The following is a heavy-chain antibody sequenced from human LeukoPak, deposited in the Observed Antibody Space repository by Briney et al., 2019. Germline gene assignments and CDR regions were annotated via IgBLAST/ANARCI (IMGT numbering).Heavy chain of an antibody. CDR3: ARDHGAA. CDR1: GFIFSNYA. CDR2: IDSTGAYT. J-gene: IGHJ5*02. Sequence: PGGSLRLSCAASGFIFSNYAMSWVRQAPGKGLEWVSAIDSTGAYTWYADSVKGRFTISRDNSKNTLYLQMNSLRAEDTAVYYCARDHGAAWGQGTLVTVSS. D-gene: IGHD1-26*01. V-gene: IGHV3-23*01.